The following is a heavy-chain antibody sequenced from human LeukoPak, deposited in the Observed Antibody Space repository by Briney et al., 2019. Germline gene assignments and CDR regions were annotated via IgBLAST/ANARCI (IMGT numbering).Heavy chain of an antibody. D-gene: IGHD2-2*01. CDR2: INPSGGST. V-gene: IGHV1-46*01. CDR3: ARDRGYCSSTSCYIPPSYFDY. J-gene: IGHJ4*02. CDR1: GYTFTSYY. Sequence: ASVNVSCKASGYTFTSYYMHWVRQAPGQGLEWMGIINPSGGSTSYAQKFQGRVTMTRDTSTSTVYMELSSLRSEDTAVYYCARDRGYCSSTSCYIPPSYFDYWGQGTLVTVSS.